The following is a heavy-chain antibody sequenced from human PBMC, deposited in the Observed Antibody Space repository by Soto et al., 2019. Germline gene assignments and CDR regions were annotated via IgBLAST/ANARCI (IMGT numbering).Heavy chain of an antibody. CDR1: GFTFSSYA. D-gene: IGHD2-15*01. CDR3: AKEGKHCSGGSCYSFGFDY. V-gene: IGHV3-23*01. Sequence: GGSLRLSCAASGFTFSSYAMSWVRQAPGKGLEWVSAISGSGGSTYYADSVKGRFTISRDNSKNTLYLQMNSLRAEDTVVYYCAKEGKHCSGGSCYSFGFDYWGQGTLVTVSS. CDR2: ISGSGGST. J-gene: IGHJ4*02.